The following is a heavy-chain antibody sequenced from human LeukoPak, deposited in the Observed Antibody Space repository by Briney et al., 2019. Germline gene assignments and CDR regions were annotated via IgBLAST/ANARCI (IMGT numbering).Heavy chain of an antibody. D-gene: IGHD2-2*01. J-gene: IGHJ4*02. CDR1: GASVSSIGYS. CDR3: ARVGSTTFFDY. CDR2: IYYSGSA. Sequence: SQTLSLTCGVSGASVSSIGYSWSWIRQPPGKGLEWIGSIYYSGSAYYNPSLKSRVTISVDTSKNQFSLKLSSVTAADTAVYYCARVGSTTFFDYWGQGTLVTVSS. V-gene: IGHV4-39*07.